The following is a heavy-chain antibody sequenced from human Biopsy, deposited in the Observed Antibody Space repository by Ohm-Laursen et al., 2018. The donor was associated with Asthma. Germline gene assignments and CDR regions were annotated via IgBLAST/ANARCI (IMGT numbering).Heavy chain of an antibody. D-gene: IGHD3-3*01. V-gene: IGHV3-21*01. J-gene: IGHJ6*02. Sequence: SLRLSCAASGFSFNSYGMHWARQAPGKGLEWVSSINSGSTDIKYADSVKGRFIISRDNARSAVYLQMNRLRPEDTATYYCAGDPRFLSPNPAFYPMDVWGHGTTVTVSS. CDR3: AGDPRFLSPNPAFYPMDV. CDR1: GFSFNSYG. CDR2: INSGSTDI.